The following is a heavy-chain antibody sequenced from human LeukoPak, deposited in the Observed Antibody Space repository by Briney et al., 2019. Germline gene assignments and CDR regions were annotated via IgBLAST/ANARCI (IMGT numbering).Heavy chain of an antibody. CDR1: GGTFSSYA. CDR2: IIPIFGTA. J-gene: IGHJ6*04. V-gene: IGHV1-69*06. D-gene: IGHD2-8*02. Sequence: ASVKVSCKASGGTFSSYAISWVRQAPGQGLEWMGGIIPIFGTANYAQKFQSRVTITADKSTSTAYMELSSLRSEDTAVYYCARRAGGPYYYYYGMDVWGKGTTVTVSS. CDR3: ARRAGGPYYYYYGMDV.